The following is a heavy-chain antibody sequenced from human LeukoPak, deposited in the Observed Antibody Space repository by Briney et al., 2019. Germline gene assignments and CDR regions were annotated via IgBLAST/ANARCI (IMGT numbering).Heavy chain of an antibody. CDR3: ARVPTEEPLAAARNAFDI. Sequence: SQTLSLTCAISGDSVSSNSAAWNWIRQSPSRGLEWLGRTYYRSKWYNDYAVSVKSRITINPDTSKNQFSLQLNSVTPEDTAVYYCARVPTEEPLAAARNAFDIWGQGTMVTVSS. CDR2: TYYRSKWYN. CDR1: GDSVSSNSAA. V-gene: IGHV6-1*01. J-gene: IGHJ3*02. D-gene: IGHD6-19*01.